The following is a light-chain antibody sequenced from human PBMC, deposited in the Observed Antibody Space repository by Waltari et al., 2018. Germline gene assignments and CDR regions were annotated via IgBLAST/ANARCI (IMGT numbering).Light chain of an antibody. J-gene: IGKJ1*01. CDR2: STS. CDR3: QQSYSSLTWT. Sequence: DIQMTQSPSSLSASVGDSVTITCRASQNINNYLNWYQQKPGKAPTLLIYSTSGLQNKVPSRFSASGFGTDFALTISSLQPEDFATYYCQQSYSSLTWTFGQGTTV. V-gene: IGKV1-39*01. CDR1: QNINNY.